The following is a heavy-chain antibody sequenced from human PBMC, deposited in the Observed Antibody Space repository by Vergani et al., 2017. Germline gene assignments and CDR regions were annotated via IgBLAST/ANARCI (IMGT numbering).Heavy chain of an antibody. CDR1: GFTFSDYY. D-gene: IGHD2-2*01. CDR2: ISSSGGIK. Sequence: QVQLVESGGGVVQPGRSLRLSCAASGFTFSDYYMNWIRQAPGKGLEWVSYISSSGGIKYYAASVKGRFTISRDNVKDSLYLQMNSLSAEDTAVYYCARGDIIIVPATGVLDYWGQGTLVTVSS. CDR3: ARGDIIIVPATGVLDY. J-gene: IGHJ4*02. V-gene: IGHV3-11*01.